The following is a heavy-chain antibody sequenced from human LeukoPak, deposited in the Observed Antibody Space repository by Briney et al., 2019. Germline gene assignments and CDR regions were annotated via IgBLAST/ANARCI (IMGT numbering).Heavy chain of an antibody. Sequence: GGSLRLSCDASGFTFSSYDMHWVRQAPGKGLEWVTVISYDGSNKYYGDSVKGRFTISRDNSKNTLYLKMNSLRAEDTAVYYCAKEGSNGDFDYWGQGTLVTVSS. D-gene: IGHD1-26*01. CDR2: ISYDGSNK. CDR1: GFTFSSYD. CDR3: AKEGSNGDFDY. J-gene: IGHJ4*02. V-gene: IGHV3-30*18.